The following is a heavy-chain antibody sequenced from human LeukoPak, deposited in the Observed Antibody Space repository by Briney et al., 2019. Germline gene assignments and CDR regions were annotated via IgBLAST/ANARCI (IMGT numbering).Heavy chain of an antibody. V-gene: IGHV1-69*13. D-gene: IGHD3-22*01. J-gene: IGHJ4*02. CDR1: GYTFTSHY. CDR2: IIPIFGTA. Sequence: SVKVSCKASGYTFTSHYMHWVRQAPGQGLEWMGGIIPIFGTANYAQKFQGRVTITADESTSTAYMELSSLRSEDTAVYYCAGGPYYYDSSGYNVFDYWGQGTLVTVSS. CDR3: AGGPYYYDSSGYNVFDY.